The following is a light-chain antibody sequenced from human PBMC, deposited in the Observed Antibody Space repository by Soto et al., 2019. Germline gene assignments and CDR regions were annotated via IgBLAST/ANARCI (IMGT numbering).Light chain of an antibody. CDR2: DAS. Sequence: DIQMTQSPSSLSASVGDRVTITCQASQDINNFLNWYQQKPGKAPKLLIYDASSLESGVPSRFSGSGSGTEFTLTISSLQPDDFATYYCQQYNSYSTFGPGTKVDIK. J-gene: IGKJ3*01. CDR3: QQYNSYST. CDR1: QDINNF. V-gene: IGKV1-5*01.